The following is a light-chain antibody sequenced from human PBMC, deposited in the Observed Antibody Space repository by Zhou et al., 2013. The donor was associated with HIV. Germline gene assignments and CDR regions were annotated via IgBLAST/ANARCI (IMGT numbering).Light chain of an antibody. J-gene: IGKJ5*01. CDR1: RSISNY. CDR3: LQHNSLPIT. CDR2: AAS. V-gene: IGKV1-39*01. Sequence: DIQMTQSPSSLSASVGDRVTITCRASRSISNYLNWYQQKPGKAPKLLIYAASSLQSGVPSRFSGSGSGTEFTLTISSLQLEDFATYYCLQHNSLPITFGQGTRLEIK.